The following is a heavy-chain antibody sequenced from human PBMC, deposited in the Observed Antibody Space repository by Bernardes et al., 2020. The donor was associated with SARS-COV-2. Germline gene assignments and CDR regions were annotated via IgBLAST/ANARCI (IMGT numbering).Heavy chain of an antibody. CDR1: GGSVRSGSYY. D-gene: IGHD6-13*01. CDR2: IYYSGST. V-gene: IGHV4-61*01. J-gene: IGHJ2*01. CDR3: ARDESCSSSWYDCWYFDL. Sequence: SETLYLTCTVSGGSVRSGSYYWSWSRQPLGKGLEWIGYIYYSGSTNYNPSLKSRVTISVDTSKNQFSLKLSSVTAADTAVYYCARDESCSSSWYDCWYFDLWGRGTLVTVSS.